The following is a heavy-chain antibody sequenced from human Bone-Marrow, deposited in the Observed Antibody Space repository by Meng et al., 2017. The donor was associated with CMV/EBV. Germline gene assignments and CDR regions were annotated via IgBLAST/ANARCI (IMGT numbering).Heavy chain of an antibody. D-gene: IGHD6-6*01. V-gene: IGHV4-59*01. CDR2: IHYSGST. J-gene: IGHJ6*02. CDR1: GDSIISYY. Sequence: GSLRLSCIVSGDSIISYYWSWIRQPPGKGLEWIGYIHYSGSTNYNPSLKSRVTILVDTSKNQFSLKLSSVTAADTAVYYCARYHISSSDYYYYGMDVWGQGTTVTVSS. CDR3: ARYHISSSDYYYYGMDV.